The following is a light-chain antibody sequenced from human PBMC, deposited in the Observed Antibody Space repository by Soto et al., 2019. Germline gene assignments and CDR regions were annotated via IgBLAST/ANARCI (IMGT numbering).Light chain of an antibody. Sequence: QSYLTQPASVSGSPGQSIAISCIGVRTDGDGHDYVSWYQQHPGQAPQLIIYDVYNRPSGVSDRFSGSKSGNTASLVISGLLAEDEADYFCTSYTASSPFYVFGAGTKVTVL. CDR2: DVY. J-gene: IGLJ1*01. CDR1: RTDGDGHDY. V-gene: IGLV2-14*03. CDR3: TSYTASSPFYV.